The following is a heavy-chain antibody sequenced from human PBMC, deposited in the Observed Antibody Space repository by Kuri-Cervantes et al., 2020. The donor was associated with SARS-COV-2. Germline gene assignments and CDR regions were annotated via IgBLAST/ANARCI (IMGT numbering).Heavy chain of an antibody. CDR3: AKCVVGANVEAFDI. CDR2: IPYDGSTE. V-gene: IGHV3-30-3*02. J-gene: IGHJ3*02. D-gene: IGHD1-26*01. Sequence: GGSLRLSCAVSGLTFSSYAMHWVRQAPGKGLEWVAVIPYDGSTEYYADSVKGRFTISRDNSKNTLYLQMNSLRAEDTAVYYCAKCVVGANVEAFDIWGQGTMVTVSS. CDR1: GLTFSSYA.